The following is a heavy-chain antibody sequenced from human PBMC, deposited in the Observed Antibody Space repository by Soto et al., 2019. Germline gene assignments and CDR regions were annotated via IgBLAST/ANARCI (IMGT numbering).Heavy chain of an antibody. Sequence: EVQLVESGGGLVQPGRSLRLSCAASGFTFDDYAMHWVRQAPGKGLEWVSGISWNSGSIGYADSVKGRFTISRDNAKNSLYLQMNSMRAEDTALYYCAKGVDFWTPTEYWGQGTLVTVSS. CDR2: ISWNSGSI. CDR1: GFTFDDYA. V-gene: IGHV3-9*01. J-gene: IGHJ4*02. D-gene: IGHD3-3*01. CDR3: AKGVDFWTPTEY.